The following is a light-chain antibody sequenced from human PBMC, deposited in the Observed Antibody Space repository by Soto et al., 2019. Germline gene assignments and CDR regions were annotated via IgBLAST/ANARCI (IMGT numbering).Light chain of an antibody. V-gene: IGKV3-20*01. J-gene: IGKJ4*01. CDR2: GVS. CDR3: QQYGNSPLT. Sequence: EIVLTQSPGILSLSPGERATPSCRASQSVSNSFLAWYQQKPGQAPRLLIYGVSSRATGIPDRFSGSGSGTDFTLTISRLEPEDFAVYYCQQYGNSPLTFGGGTKVEIK. CDR1: QSVSNSF.